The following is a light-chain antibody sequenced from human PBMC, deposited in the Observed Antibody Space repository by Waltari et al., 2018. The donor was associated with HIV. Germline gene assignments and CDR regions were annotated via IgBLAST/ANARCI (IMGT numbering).Light chain of an antibody. CDR1: NIGSKR. V-gene: IGLV3-21*02. Sequence: SYVLTQPPSVSVAPGQTARITCGGNNIGSKRVHWYQQKRGQAPVLVVYDDSDRPSGILGRVVGYNSGNTATLTISRVEAGDDADYYCQVWDSSSVQVVFGGGTKLTVL. CDR2: DDS. CDR3: QVWDSSSVQVV. J-gene: IGLJ2*01.